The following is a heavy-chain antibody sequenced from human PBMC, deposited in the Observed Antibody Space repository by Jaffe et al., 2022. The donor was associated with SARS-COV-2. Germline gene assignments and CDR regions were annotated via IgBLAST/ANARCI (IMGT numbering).Heavy chain of an antibody. J-gene: IGHJ3*02. CDR3: ARVVGGYVDAFDI. Sequence: QVQLQESGPGLVKPSETLSLTCTVSGGSISSYYWSWIRQPPGKGLEWIGYIYYSGSTNYNPSLKSRVTISVDTSKNQFSLKLSSVTAADTAVYYCARVVGGYVDAFDIWGQGTMVTVSS. CDR1: GGSISSYY. D-gene: IGHD3-10*01. CDR2: IYYSGST. V-gene: IGHV4-59*01.